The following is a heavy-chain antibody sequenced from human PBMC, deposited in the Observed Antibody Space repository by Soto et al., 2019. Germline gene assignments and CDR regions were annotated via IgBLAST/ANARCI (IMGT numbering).Heavy chain of an antibody. J-gene: IGHJ4*02. Sequence: QVQLVESGGGLVEPGGSLRLSCAASGFSFSNHYMTWIRQAPGKGLEWVSKISGSGTTIYYADSVKGRFTVSRDNAKNSVYLQMSSMRAEDTAVYYCAGDPYYYASDFWGQGTLVTVSS. V-gene: IGHV3-11*01. CDR1: GFSFSNHY. CDR2: ISGSGTTI. D-gene: IGHD3-10*01. CDR3: AGDPYYYASDF.